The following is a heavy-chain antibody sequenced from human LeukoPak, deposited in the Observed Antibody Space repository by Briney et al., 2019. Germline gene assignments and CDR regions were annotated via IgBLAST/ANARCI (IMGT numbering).Heavy chain of an antibody. CDR2: ISSSSSYI. J-gene: IGHJ4*02. CDR1: GFTFSSYS. CDR3: ARASSVVTLGY. Sequence: GGSLRLSCAASGFTFSSYSMNWVRQAPGKGLEGVSSISSSSSYIYYADSVKGRFTISRDNAKNSLYLQMNSLRAEDTAVYYCARASSVVTLGYWGQGTLVTVSS. V-gene: IGHV3-21*01. D-gene: IGHD4-23*01.